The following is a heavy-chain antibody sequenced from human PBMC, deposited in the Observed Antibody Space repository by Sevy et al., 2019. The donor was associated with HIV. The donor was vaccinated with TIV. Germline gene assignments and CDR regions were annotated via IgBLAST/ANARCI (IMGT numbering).Heavy chain of an antibody. D-gene: IGHD3-10*01. J-gene: IGHJ4*02. Sequence: GGSLRLSCAASGFTLSSYAMSWVRQAPGKGLEWVSSISGSGGATYYADSVKGRFTISRDNSKNTLYLQMNSLRAEDTAIYYCAKAPYYYGSGSYPDYWGQGSLVTVSS. V-gene: IGHV3-23*01. CDR1: GFTLSSYA. CDR2: ISGSGGAT. CDR3: AKAPYYYGSGSYPDY.